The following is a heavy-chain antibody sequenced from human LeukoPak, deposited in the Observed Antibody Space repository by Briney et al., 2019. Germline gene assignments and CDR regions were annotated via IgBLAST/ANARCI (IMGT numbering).Heavy chain of an antibody. D-gene: IGHD3-9*01. Sequence: GGSLRLSCAASGFTFSSYSMNWVRQAPGKGLKWVSSISSSSSYIYYADSVKGRFTISRDNAKNSLYLQMNSLRAEDTAVYYCARGDSYYDILTGYSNGDYYFDYWGQGTLVTVSS. J-gene: IGHJ4*02. V-gene: IGHV3-21*01. CDR3: ARGDSYYDILTGYSNGDYYFDY. CDR1: GFTFSSYS. CDR2: ISSSSSYI.